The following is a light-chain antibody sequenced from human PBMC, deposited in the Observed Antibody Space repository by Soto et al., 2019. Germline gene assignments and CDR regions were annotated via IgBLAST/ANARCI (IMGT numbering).Light chain of an antibody. V-gene: IGKV1-33*01. J-gene: IGKJ4*01. Sequence: DIQMTQSPSSLSASVGDRVTITCQASQAIGNYLTWYQQKPGKAPKLLIYEASNLETGVPSRFSGSGSGTDFTFTINSLQPEDIATYYSQQYDDLPFTFGGGTKVEIK. CDR3: QQYDDLPFT. CDR1: QAIGNY. CDR2: EAS.